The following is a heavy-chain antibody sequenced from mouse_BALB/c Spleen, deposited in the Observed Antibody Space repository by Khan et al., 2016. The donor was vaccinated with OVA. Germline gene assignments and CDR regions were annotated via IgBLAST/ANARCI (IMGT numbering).Heavy chain of an antibody. J-gene: IGHJ3*01. CDR2: INTETGEA. CDR3: AGRFIY. Sequence: QIQLVQSGPQLKKPGETVKISCRASGYIFTDYAMHWVRQAPGKVLRWMGWINTETGEATYADDFKGRFAFSLGTSATTAYLQINNLKNEDTATYFCAGRFIYWGQGTLVTVSA. D-gene: IGHD1-1*01. V-gene: IGHV9-2-1*01. CDR1: GYIFTDYA.